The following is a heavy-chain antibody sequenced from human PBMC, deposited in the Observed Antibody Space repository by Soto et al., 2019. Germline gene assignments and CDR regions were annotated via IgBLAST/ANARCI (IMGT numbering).Heavy chain of an antibody. J-gene: IGHJ4*02. D-gene: IGHD3-10*01. V-gene: IGHV4-59*08. Sequence: VQLQESGPGLVKPSATLSLTCTVSGGSISSYYWSWIRQPPGKGLEWIGYIYYSGSTNYNPSLKSRVTISVDTSKNQFSLKLSSVTAADTAVYYCARGSGRPLGRYWGQGTLVTVSS. CDR3: ARGSGRPLGRY. CDR2: IYYSGST. CDR1: GGSISSYY.